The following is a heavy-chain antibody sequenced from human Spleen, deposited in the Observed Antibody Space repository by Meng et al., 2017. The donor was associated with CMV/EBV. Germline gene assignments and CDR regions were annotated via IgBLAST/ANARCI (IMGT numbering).Heavy chain of an antibody. J-gene: IGHJ6*02. V-gene: IGHV4-39*07. CDR2: IYYSGST. CDR3: ASKYDFWSGYYSLPVFGMDV. Sequence: GSLRLSCTVSGDSIASSSYYWGWIRQPPGKGLEWIGSIYYSGSTYYNPSLKSRVTISVDTSKNQFSLKLSSVTAADTAVYYCASKYDFWSGYYSLPVFGMDVWGQGTTVTVSS. D-gene: IGHD3-3*01. CDR1: GDSIASSSYY.